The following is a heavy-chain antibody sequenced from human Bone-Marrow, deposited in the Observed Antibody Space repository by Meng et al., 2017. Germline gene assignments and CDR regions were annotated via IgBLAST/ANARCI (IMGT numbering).Heavy chain of an antibody. CDR1: GGSISSSSYY. CDR2: IYYSGST. V-gene: IGHV4-39*07. J-gene: IGHJ4*02. Sequence: SETLSLTCTVSGGSISSSSYYWGWIRQPPGKGLEWIGSIYYSGSTYYNPSLKSRVTISVDTSKNQFSLKLSSVTAADTAVYDCARDNVLLWFGEVRREYYYDYCDQATLTVSS. CDR3: ARDNVLLWFGEVRREYYYDY. D-gene: IGHD3-10*01.